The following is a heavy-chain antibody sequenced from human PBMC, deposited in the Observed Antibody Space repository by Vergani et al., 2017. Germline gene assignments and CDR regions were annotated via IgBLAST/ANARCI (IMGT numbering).Heavy chain of an antibody. Sequence: QVQLVQSGSELKKPGASVKVSCKASGYTFTSYAMNWVRQAPGQGLEWMGWINTNTGNPTYAHGFTGRFVFSLDTSVSTAYLQISSLKAEDTAVYYFARTKSRDGYNSPYYYYGMDVWGQGTTVTVSS. J-gene: IGHJ6*02. CDR2: INTNTGNP. CDR3: ARTKSRDGYNSPYYYYGMDV. D-gene: IGHD5-24*01. CDR1: GYTFTSYA. V-gene: IGHV7-4-1*02.